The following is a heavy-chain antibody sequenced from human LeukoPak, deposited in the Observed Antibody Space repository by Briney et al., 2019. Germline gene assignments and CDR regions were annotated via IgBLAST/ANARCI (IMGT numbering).Heavy chain of an antibody. CDR2: IYHSGST. J-gene: IGHJ4*02. Sequence: SETLSLTCAVSGGSISSSNWWSWVRPPPGKGLEWIGEIYHSGSTNYNPSLESRVTISVDTSKNQFSLKLSSLTAADTAVYYCARAGIAAAADPIPKKHFDYWGQGTLVTVSS. CDR1: GGSISSSNW. CDR3: ARAGIAAAADPIPKKHFDY. D-gene: IGHD6-13*01. V-gene: IGHV4-4*02.